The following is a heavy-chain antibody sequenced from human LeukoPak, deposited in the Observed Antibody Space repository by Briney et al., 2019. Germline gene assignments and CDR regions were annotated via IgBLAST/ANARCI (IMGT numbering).Heavy chain of an antibody. CDR2: TSYDGGNK. J-gene: IGHJ4*02. V-gene: IGHV3-30*18. CDR3: AKDRNYYGAGSFFGD. Sequence: GGSPRLSCAASGFTFSSYGMHWVRQAPGKGLEWVAATSYDGGNKWYVDSVKGRFTISRENSKNTLYLQMNSLRAEDTAVYYCAKDRNYYGAGSFFGDWGQGTLVTVPS. CDR1: GFTFSSYG. D-gene: IGHD3-10*01.